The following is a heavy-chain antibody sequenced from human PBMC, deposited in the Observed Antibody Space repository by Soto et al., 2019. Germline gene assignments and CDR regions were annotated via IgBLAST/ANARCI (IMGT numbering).Heavy chain of an antibody. D-gene: IGHD6-19*01. CDR2: IYYSGST. CDR1: GDSISSSLYY. J-gene: IGHJ6*02. CDR3: ARTIPNSGFRRGMDV. V-gene: IGHV4-39*01. Sequence: SETLSLTCTVSGDSISSSLYYWGWIRQPPGKGLEWIGIIYYSGSTYYNPSLKSRVTISVDTSKNQFSLKLTSVTAADTAVYYCARTIPNSGFRRGMDVWGQGTTVTVSS.